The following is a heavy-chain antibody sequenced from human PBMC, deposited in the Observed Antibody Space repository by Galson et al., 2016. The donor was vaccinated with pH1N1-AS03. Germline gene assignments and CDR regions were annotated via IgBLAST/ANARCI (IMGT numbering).Heavy chain of an antibody. Sequence: SLRLSCAASGFTFSSYAMHWVRQAPGKGLEYVSAISGNGYSTYYANSVKGRFTISRDNSKSTLFLQMGGLRPEDRAVYHCARGPVSYSNYWFPPPDYWGQGTLVTVSS. J-gene: IGHJ4*02. CDR3: ARGPVSYSNYWFPPPDY. D-gene: IGHD6-13*01. CDR2: ISGNGYST. CDR1: GFTFSSYA. V-gene: IGHV3-64*01.